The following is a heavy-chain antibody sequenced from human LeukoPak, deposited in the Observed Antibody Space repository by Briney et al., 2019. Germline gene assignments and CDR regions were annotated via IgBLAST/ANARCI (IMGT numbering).Heavy chain of an antibody. CDR1: GGSISSSSYY. CDR2: ISYSGST. Sequence: SETLSRTCTVSGGSISSSSYYSGWIRQPPGKRLEWIGSISYSGSTSYNPSLTSRVTISVDTSKNRFSLKLRSVTAADTAVYYCARHLVRLALDYWGQGTLVTVSS. CDR3: ARHLVRLALDY. V-gene: IGHV4-39*01. D-gene: IGHD4-17*01. J-gene: IGHJ4*02.